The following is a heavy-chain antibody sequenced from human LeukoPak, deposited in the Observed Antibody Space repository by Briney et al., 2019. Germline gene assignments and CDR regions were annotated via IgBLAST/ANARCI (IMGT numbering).Heavy chain of an antibody. CDR2: ISGSGGESGGGT. D-gene: IGHD6-13*01. Sequence: GGSLRLSCAASGFTFSSFAMSWVRQAPGKGLEWVSVSVISGSGGESGGGTYYADSVKGRFTISRDDSNNTLYLQMNNLKVEDTAVYYCAKHRSGIAASGSNYWGQGTLVSVSS. J-gene: IGHJ4*02. V-gene: IGHV3-23*01. CDR1: GFTFSSFA. CDR3: AKHRSGIAASGSNY.